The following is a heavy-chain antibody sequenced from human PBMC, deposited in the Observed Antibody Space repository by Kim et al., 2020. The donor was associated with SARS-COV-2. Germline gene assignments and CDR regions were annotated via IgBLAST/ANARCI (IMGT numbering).Heavy chain of an antibody. D-gene: IGHD2-21*01. CDR2: IRSKAGVGTD. CDR3: TTDYEGIGGLCDGVTCYPASL. V-gene: IGHV3-15*01. CDR1: GFTFTKVW. J-gene: IGHJ4*02. Sequence: GGSLRLSCAASGFTFTKVWLSWVRQAPGKGLEWVGRIRSKAGVGTDDYAAHVKCRFTISRADNKNTLHLQMNGLRAEDTAFYHCTTDYEGIGGLCDGVTCYPASLWGQGTLVTVSS.